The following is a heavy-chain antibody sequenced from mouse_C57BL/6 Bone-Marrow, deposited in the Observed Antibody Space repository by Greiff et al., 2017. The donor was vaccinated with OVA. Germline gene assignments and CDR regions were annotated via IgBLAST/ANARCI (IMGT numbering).Heavy chain of an antibody. Sequence: QVQLQQSGAELVRPGTSVKMSCKASGYTFINYWIGWAKQRPGHGLEWIGDIYPGGGYTNYNEKFKGKATLTADKSSSTAYMQFSSLTSEDSAIYYCARGNSNYAWFAYWGQGTLVTVSA. V-gene: IGHV1-63*01. J-gene: IGHJ3*01. CDR2: IYPGGGYT. CDR1: GYTFINYW. D-gene: IGHD2-5*01. CDR3: ARGNSNYAWFAY.